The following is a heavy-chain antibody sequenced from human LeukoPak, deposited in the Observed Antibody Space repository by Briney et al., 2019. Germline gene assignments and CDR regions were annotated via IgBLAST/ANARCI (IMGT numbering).Heavy chain of an antibody. CDR2: INPSGGST. CDR3: ARGRYCSGGSCFSIEKNPYYYYYYGMDV. V-gene: IGHV1-46*01. D-gene: IGHD2-15*01. J-gene: IGHJ6*02. Sequence: ASVKVSCKASGYTFTSYYMHWVRQAPGQGLEWMGIINPSGGSTSYAQKFQGRVTMTRDTSTSTVYMELSSLRSEDTAVYYCARGRYCSGGSCFSIEKNPYYYYYYGMDVWGQGTTVTVSS. CDR1: GYTFTSYY.